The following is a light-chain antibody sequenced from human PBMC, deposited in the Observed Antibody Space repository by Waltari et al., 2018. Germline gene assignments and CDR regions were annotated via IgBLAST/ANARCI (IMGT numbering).Light chain of an antibody. CDR1: SLRSYY. Sequence: SSELTQDPAVSVALGQTVRITCQVDSLRSYYASWYQQKPGQAPVLVIYGKNNRPSGIPDRFSGSSSGNTASLTITGAQAEDEADYYCNSRDSSGNHLSVFGGGTKLTVL. CDR2: GKN. J-gene: IGLJ3*02. V-gene: IGLV3-19*01. CDR3: NSRDSSGNHLSV.